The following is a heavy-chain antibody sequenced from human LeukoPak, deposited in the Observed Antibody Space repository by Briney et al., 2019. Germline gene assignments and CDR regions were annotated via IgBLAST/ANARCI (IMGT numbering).Heavy chain of an antibody. CDR1: GFTFSSYA. CDR2: IGGSGGST. J-gene: IGHJ1*01. D-gene: IGHD1-26*01. V-gene: IGHV3-23*01. CDR3: AKSGSSEYFQH. Sequence: GSLRLSCAASGFTFSSYAMSWVRQAPGKGLEWVSAIGGSGGSTYYADSVKGRFTISRDNSKNTLYLQMNSLRAEDTAVYYCAKSGSSEYFQHWGQGTLVTVSS.